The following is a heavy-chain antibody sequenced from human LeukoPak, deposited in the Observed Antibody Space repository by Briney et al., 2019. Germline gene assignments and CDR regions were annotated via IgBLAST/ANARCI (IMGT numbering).Heavy chain of an antibody. J-gene: IGHJ4*02. V-gene: IGHV4-4*07. D-gene: IGHD3-9*01. Sequence: SETLSLTCTVSGGSISSYYWSWIRQPAGKGLEWIGRIYTSGSTNYNPSLKSRVTISVDTSKNQFSLKLSSVTAADTAVYHCARHAEGYYDILTGYFDYWGQGTLVTVSS. CDR2: IYTSGST. CDR3: ARHAEGYYDILTGYFDY. CDR1: GGSISSYY.